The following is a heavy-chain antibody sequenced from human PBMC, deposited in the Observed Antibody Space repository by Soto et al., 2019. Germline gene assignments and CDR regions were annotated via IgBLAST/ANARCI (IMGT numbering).Heavy chain of an antibody. D-gene: IGHD2-2*01. J-gene: IGHJ5*02. CDR2: INPSGGST. CDR3: ARDRALVVPAAIRAENWFDP. Sequence: GASVKVSCKASGYTFTSYYMHWVRQAPGQGLEWMGIINPSGGSTSYAQKFQGRVTMTRDTSTSTVYMELSSLRSEDTAVYYCARDRALVVPAAIRAENWFDPWGQGTLVTVYS. CDR1: GYTFTSYY. V-gene: IGHV1-46*01.